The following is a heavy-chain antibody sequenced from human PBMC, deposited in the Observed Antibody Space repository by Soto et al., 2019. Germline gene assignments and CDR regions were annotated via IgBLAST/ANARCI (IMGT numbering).Heavy chain of an antibody. CDR3: AHIYDSSGYYYYYYGMDV. V-gene: IGHV2-5*01. D-gene: IGHD3-22*01. CDR1: GFSLSTSGVG. J-gene: IGHJ6*02. CDR2: IYWNDDK. Sequence: GSGPTLVNPTQTLTLTCTFSGFSLSTSGVGVGWIRQPPGKALEWLALIYWNDDKRYSPSLKSRLTITKDTSKNQVVLTMTNMDPVDTATYYCAHIYDSSGYYYYYYGMDVWGQGTTVTVSS.